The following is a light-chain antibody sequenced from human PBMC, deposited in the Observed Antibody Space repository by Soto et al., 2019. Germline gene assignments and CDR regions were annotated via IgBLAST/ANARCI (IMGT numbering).Light chain of an antibody. J-gene: IGKJ2*01. CDR2: ATS. CDR1: QTASNY. CDR3: QQSHSTPPT. Sequence: DTQMTQSPSYLSASVGDRISITCRASQTASNYVNWYQQKPGKAPTLLISATSTLQSGVPSRFRGSGSGTDFTLTITSLQPEDFATYYCQQSHSTPPTFGPGTKLEIK. V-gene: IGKV1-39*01.